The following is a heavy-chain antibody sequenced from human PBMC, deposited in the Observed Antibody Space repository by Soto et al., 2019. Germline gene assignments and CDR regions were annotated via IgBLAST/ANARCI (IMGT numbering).Heavy chain of an antibody. V-gene: IGHV4-39*01. CDR3: ARHRAPNWFDP. J-gene: IGHJ5*02. CDR1: GGSVSSSSYY. CDR2: IYYSGST. Sequence: XTLSLRCIVSGGSVSSSSYYWGWIRQPPGKGLEWIGIIYYSGSTYYNPSLKSRVTIAVDTSKNQFSLTMSSVTAADTAVFYCARHRAPNWFDPWGQGTLVTVSS.